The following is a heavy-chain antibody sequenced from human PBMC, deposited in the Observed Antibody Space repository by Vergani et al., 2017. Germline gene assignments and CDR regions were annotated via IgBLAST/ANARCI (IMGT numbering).Heavy chain of an antibody. CDR3: ARDVLPWDGHYFEY. D-gene: IGHD1-26*01. Sequence: ELQLMESGGGVVQPGGSLRLSCAASGFTFSSYGMYWVRQAPGKGLEWVSVISRSGGRAKYADSVKGRFTVSRDNSKKTLYLQLNRVRAEDTAVYYCARDVLPWDGHYFEYWGQGTLVTVSS. J-gene: IGHJ4*02. V-gene: IGHV3-23*01. CDR2: ISRSGGRA. CDR1: GFTFSSYG.